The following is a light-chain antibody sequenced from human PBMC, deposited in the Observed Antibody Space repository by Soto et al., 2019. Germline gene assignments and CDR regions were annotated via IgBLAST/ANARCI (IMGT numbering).Light chain of an antibody. CDR3: QQYNNWTPLT. V-gene: IGKV3-15*01. CDR2: GAS. Sequence: EIVMTQSPATLSVSPGERATLSCRASQRVSSNLAWYQQKPGQAPRLLIYGASTRATGIPARFSGSGSGTEFTLTISNLQSEDFAVYYCQQYNNWTPLTFGGGTKVEIK. CDR1: QRVSSN. J-gene: IGKJ4*01.